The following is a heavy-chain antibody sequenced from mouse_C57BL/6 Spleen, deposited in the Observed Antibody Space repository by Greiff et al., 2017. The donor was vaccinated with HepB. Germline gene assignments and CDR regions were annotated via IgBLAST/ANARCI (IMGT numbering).Heavy chain of an antibody. Sequence: QLQQSGAELVRPGTSVKVSCKASGYAFTNYLIEWVKQRPGQGLEWIGVINPGSGGTNYNEKFKGKATLTADKSSSTAYMQLSSLTSEDSAVYFCARLDTTVVAFDYWGQGTTLTVSS. V-gene: IGHV1-54*01. J-gene: IGHJ2*01. CDR3: ARLDTTVVAFDY. CDR2: INPGSGGT. D-gene: IGHD1-1*01. CDR1: GYAFTNYL.